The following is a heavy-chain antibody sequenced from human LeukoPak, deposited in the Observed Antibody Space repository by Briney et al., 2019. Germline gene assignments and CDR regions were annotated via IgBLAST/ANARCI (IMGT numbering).Heavy chain of an antibody. Sequence: SETLSLTCAVSGGSIGSGGYSWSWIRQPPGKGLEWIGYIYHSGSTYYNPSLKSRVTISVDRSKNQFSLKLSSVTAADTAVYYCARGSTTYDAFDIWGRGTMVTVSS. V-gene: IGHV4-30-2*01. CDR2: IYHSGST. CDR1: GGSIGSGGYS. CDR3: ARGSTTYDAFDI. D-gene: IGHD1-1*01. J-gene: IGHJ3*02.